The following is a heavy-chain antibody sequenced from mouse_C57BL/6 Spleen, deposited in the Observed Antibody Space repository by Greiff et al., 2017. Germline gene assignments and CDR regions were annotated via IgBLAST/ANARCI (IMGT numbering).Heavy chain of an antibody. CDR2: INPYNGDT. J-gene: IGHJ4*01. CDR3: SRSLITTVVAPYYYAMDY. D-gene: IGHD1-1*01. CDR1: GYSFTGYF. Sequence: EVQLQQSGPELVKPGDSVKISCKASGYSFTGYFMNWVMQSHGKSLEWIGRINPYNGDTFYNQKFKGKATLTVDKSSSTAHMELRSLTSDDSAVYYCSRSLITTVVAPYYYAMDYWGQGTSVTVSS. V-gene: IGHV1-20*01.